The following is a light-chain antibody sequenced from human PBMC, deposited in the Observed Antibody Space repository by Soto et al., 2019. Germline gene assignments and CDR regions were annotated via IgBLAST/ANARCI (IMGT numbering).Light chain of an antibody. V-gene: IGKV3-20*01. CDR3: QQFSSYPLT. CDR1: QTVRNNY. J-gene: IGKJ4*01. CDR2: DAS. Sequence: EILMTQSPATLSVSPGSRATLSCTASQTVRNNYLAWYQQKPGQAPRLLIYDASSRATGIPDRFSGGGSGTDFTLTISRLEPEDFAVYYCQQFSSYPLTFGGGTKVDI.